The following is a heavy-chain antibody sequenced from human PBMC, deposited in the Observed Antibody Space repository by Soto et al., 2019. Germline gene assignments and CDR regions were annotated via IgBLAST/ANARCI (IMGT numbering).Heavy chain of an antibody. V-gene: IGHV4-30-4*01. CDR3: ARHPDVVYYCSGSYYNVGCFGP. D-gene: IGHD3-10*01. Sequence: SETLSLTCTVSGGSISSGDYYWSWIRQPPGKGLEWIGYIYYSGSTYYNPSLKSRVTISVDTSKNQFSLKLSSVTAADTAVYYCARHPDVVYYCSGSYYNVGCFGPWRQGTLVTSPQ. CDR1: GGSISSGDYY. CDR2: IYYSGST. J-gene: IGHJ5*02.